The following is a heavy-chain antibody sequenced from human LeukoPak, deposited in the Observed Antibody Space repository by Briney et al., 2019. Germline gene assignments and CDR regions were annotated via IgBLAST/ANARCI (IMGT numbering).Heavy chain of an antibody. CDR2: ISSDSRHS. CDR3: ARILDSAWGELGY. CDR1: GFDFNVYS. J-gene: IGHJ4*02. D-gene: IGHD6-19*01. V-gene: IGHV3-21*01. Sequence: GGSLRLSCAASGFDFNVYSMNWIRQVPGKGLQWFSSISSDSRHSFYADSVRGRFTISRDNSKNTLYLQMNSLRAEDTAVYYCARILDSAWGELGYWGQGTLVTVSS.